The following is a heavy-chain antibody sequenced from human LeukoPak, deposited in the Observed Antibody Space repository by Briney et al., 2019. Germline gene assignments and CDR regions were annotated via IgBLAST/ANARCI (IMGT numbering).Heavy chain of an antibody. CDR2: IYPGDSET. Sequence: GESLKISCKGSAVTFNNYWIGWVRQLPGKGLDWMGIIYPGDSETRYSPSFQGQVTMSVDKSINTASLHWGSLKASDTAIYFCARLSTRLLDHWGQGTRVTVSS. J-gene: IGHJ4*02. D-gene: IGHD3-3*01. V-gene: IGHV5-51*01. CDR1: AVTFNNYW. CDR3: ARLSTRLLDH.